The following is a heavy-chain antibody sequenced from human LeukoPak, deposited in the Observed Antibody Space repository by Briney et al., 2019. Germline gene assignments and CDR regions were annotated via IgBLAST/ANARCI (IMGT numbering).Heavy chain of an antibody. J-gene: IGHJ4*02. CDR1: GGSISSYY. CDR3: ARSAQDRGGFDY. CDR2: IYYSGST. V-gene: IGHV4-59*01. Sequence: PSETLSLTCTVSGGSISSYYWSWIRQPPGKGLEWIGYIYYSGSTNYNPSLKSRVTISVDTSKNQFSLKLSSVTAADTAVYYCARSAQDRGGFDYWGQGTLVTVSS. D-gene: IGHD2-15*01.